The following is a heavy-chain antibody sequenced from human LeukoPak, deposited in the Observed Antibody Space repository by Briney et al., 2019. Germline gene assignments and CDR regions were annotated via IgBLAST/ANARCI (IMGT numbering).Heavy chain of an antibody. J-gene: IGHJ4*02. V-gene: IGHV3-23*01. CDR3: ARPELPGWSVLFDF. Sequence: GGSLRLSCAASGFTFSTYGMSWVRQAPGKGLEWVSAISGSGGSTYYADSVRGRFTIPRDNAKNSLYLQMNSLRAEDTAVYFCARPELPGWSVLFDFWGQGTLVTVSS. CDR2: ISGSGGST. D-gene: IGHD2-15*01. CDR1: GFTFSTYG.